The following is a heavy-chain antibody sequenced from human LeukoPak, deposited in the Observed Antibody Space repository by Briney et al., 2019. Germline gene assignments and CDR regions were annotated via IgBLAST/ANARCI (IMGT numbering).Heavy chain of an antibody. D-gene: IGHD1-26*01. CDR3: AISGSYYFDY. V-gene: IGHV1-46*01. CDR1: GYTFTSNY. Sequence: GASVKVSCKAFGYTFTSNYMHWVRQAPGQGPEWMGVISPSGGSTTYAQKFQGRVTITADESTSTAYMELSSLRSEDTAVYYCAISGSYYFDYWGQGTLVTVSS. J-gene: IGHJ4*02. CDR2: ISPSGGST.